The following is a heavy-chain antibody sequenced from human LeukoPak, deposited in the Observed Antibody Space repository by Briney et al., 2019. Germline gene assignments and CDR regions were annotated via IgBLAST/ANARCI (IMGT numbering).Heavy chain of an antibody. J-gene: IGHJ4*02. CDR3: AREARDYEGDY. D-gene: IGHD4-17*01. Sequence: ASVKVSCKASGYIFSTYGISWVRQAPGQGLEWMGCISGYNGNTNYAQKLQGRVTMTTDTSTSTAYMELRSLRSDDTAVYYCAREARDYEGDYWGQGTLVTVSS. CDR1: GYIFSTYG. CDR2: ISGYNGNT. V-gene: IGHV1-18*01.